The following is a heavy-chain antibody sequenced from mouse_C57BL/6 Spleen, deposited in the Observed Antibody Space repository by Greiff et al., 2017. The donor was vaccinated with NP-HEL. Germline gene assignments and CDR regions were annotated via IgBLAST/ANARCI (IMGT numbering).Heavy chain of an antibody. V-gene: IGHV1-18*01. CDR2: INPNNGGT. CDR1: GYTFTDYN. CDR3: ARQYFDY. J-gene: IGHJ2*01. Sequence: EVQLQESGPELVKPGASVKIPCKASGYTFTDYNMDWVKQSHGKSLEWIGDINPNNGGTIYNQKFKGKATMTVDKSSSTTYVELRSLTSEDTAVYYCARQYFDYWGQGTTLTVSS.